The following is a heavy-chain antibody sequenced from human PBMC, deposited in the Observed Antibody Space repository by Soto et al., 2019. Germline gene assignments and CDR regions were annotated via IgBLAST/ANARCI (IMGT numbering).Heavy chain of an antibody. CDR1: GDSVSNDNYY. J-gene: IGHJ4*02. CDR3: ARSQRGRTAFTFDY. Sequence: QVQLQESGPGLVKSSETLSLTCAVSGDSVSNDNYYWSWIRQPPGKVLEWIGYIYYSGTTNYNSYLKSRLSLSVDMSKNQFSLKLASVTAADTAVYFRARSQRGRTAFTFDYWGQGALVTVSS. CDR2: IYYSGTT. D-gene: IGHD3-16*01. V-gene: IGHV4-61*01.